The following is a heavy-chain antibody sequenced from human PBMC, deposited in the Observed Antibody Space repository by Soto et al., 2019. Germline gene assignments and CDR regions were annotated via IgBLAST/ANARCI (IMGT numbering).Heavy chain of an antibody. Sequence: DVQLLESGVGLVQPWGSLRLSCVVSGFTFSSYAMSWVRQAPGKGLEWVSSISGSGGNIYYADSVKGRFTISRDNSKNRLHLQMNSLRAEDTAVYYCAKPASGWYPKLMNGMDVWGQGTTVTVSS. CDR3: AKPASGWYPKLMNGMDV. V-gene: IGHV3-23*01. D-gene: IGHD6-19*01. CDR2: ISGSGGNI. CDR1: GFTFSSYA. J-gene: IGHJ6*02.